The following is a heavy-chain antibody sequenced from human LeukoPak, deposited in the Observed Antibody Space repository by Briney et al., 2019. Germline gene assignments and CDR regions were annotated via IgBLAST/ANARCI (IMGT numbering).Heavy chain of an antibody. CDR1: GFTFSSYA. V-gene: IGHV3-23*01. J-gene: IGHJ4*02. CDR2: ISGSGGST. Sequence: PGGSLRLSCAASGFTFSSYAMSWVRQAPGKGLEWVSAISGSGGSTYYADSVKGRFTISRDNSKNTLYLQTNSLRAEDTAVYYCAKDPLLEWLSPGWGQGTLVTVSS. CDR3: AKDPLLEWLSPG. D-gene: IGHD3-3*01.